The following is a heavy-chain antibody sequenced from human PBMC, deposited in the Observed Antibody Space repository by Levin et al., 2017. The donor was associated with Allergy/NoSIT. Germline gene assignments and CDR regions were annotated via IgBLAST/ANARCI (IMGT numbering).Heavy chain of an antibody. J-gene: IGHJ4*02. D-gene: IGHD2-2*02. Sequence: PGGSLRLSCAASGFTFSDYGMQWVRQAPGKGLEWVAVMSYDGSSKYYRDSVKGRFTISRDNSENTLYLQMHGLRAEDTAVYYCAKGGCSSTNCYTNYWGQGTLVTISS. CDR3: AKGGCSSTNCYTNY. CDR2: MSYDGSSK. V-gene: IGHV3-30*18. CDR1: GFTFSDYG.